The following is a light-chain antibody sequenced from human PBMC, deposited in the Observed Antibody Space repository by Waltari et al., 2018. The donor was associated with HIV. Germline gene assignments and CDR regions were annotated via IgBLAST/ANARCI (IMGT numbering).Light chain of an antibody. Sequence: QSVLTQPPSASGTPGQRVTISCSGSNSNIGTNTVSWYQHLPGTAPKLLIYSDDRRPSGFPDRFSGSKSGTSASLAISGLQSEDEADYYCGVWDDGLNGPEFGGGTKLTVL. CDR3: GVWDDGLNGPE. J-gene: IGLJ3*02. CDR1: NSNIGTNT. V-gene: IGLV1-44*01. CDR2: SDD.